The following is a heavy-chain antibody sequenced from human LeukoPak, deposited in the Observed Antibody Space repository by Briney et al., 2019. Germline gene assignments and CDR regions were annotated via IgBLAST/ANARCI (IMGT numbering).Heavy chain of an antibody. CDR2: VSSSGTYI. CDR3: ARDVSCSISCYTY. Sequence: PGGSLRLSCAASGFTFSSYSMNWFRQAPGKGLEWVSSVSSSGTYIYYADSVKGRFTISRDNAKNSLYLQMNSLRAEDTAVYYCARDVSCSISCYTYWGQGTLVTVSS. CDR1: GFTFSSYS. J-gene: IGHJ4*02. D-gene: IGHD2-2*02. V-gene: IGHV3-21*01.